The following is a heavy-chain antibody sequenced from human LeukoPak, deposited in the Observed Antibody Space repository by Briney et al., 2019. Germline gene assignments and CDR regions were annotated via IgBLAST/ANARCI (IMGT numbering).Heavy chain of an antibody. D-gene: IGHD6-19*01. CDR1: GFTFSSYG. Sequence: GGSLRLSCAASGFTFSSYGMHWVRQAPGKGLEWVAVMSYDGSNKYYAGSVKGRFTISRDNSKNTLSLQMNSLRAEDPALYYCAKGIGSGWYEIYYSSGMDVWGQGTTVTVSS. CDR3: AKGIGSGWYEIYYSSGMDV. CDR2: MSYDGSNK. V-gene: IGHV3-30*18. J-gene: IGHJ6*02.